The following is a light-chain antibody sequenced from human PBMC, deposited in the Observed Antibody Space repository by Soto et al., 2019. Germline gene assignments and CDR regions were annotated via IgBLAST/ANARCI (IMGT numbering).Light chain of an antibody. CDR3: SSYTDSTDYV. CDR2: QVT. V-gene: IGLV2-14*01. J-gene: IGLJ1*01. CDR1: SSDIAIYNF. Sequence: QSAGTQPACVSVSPGQSITISCTGTSSDIAIYNFVSLYQQHPGKAPRLMIFQVTNRPSGVSTRFSGSKSGNTASLTISGLQAEDEADYYCSSYTDSTDYVFGTGTKVTVL.